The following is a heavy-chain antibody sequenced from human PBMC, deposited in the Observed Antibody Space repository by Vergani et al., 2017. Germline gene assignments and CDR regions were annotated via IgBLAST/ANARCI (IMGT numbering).Heavy chain of an antibody. CDR2: IIPIFGTA. V-gene: IGHV1-69*01. D-gene: IGHD6-13*01. CDR1: GGTFSSYA. CDR3: ARDRTPAAGPGDAFEI. Sequence: QVQLVQSGAEVKKPGSSVKVSCMASGGTFSSYAISWVRQAPGQGLEWMGGIIPIFGTANYAQKFQGRVTITADESTSPADMEMSSLRSEDPALYYCARDRTPAAGPGDAFEIWGQGTMVTVSS. J-gene: IGHJ3*02.